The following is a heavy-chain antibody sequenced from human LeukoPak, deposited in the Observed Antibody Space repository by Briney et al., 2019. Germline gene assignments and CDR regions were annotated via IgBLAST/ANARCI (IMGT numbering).Heavy chain of an antibody. V-gene: IGHV3-20*04. CDR2: INWNGGST. J-gene: IGHJ6*03. Sequence: RPGGSLRLSCAASGCTFDDYGMSWVRQAPGKGLEWVSGINWNGGSTGYADSVKGRFTISRDNAKNSLYLQMNSLRAEDTALYYCARAPYRLPPPYYYMDVWGKGTTVTVSS. CDR1: GCTFDDYG. CDR3: ARAPYRLPPPYYYMDV. D-gene: IGHD4-11*01.